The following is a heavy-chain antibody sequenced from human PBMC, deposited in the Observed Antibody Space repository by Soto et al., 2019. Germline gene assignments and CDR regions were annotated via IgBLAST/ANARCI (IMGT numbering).Heavy chain of an antibody. CDR1: GGSISSYY. Sequence: SETLSLTCTVSGGSISSYYWSWIRQPPGKGLEWIGYIYYSGSTNYNPSLKSRVTISVDTSKNQFSLKLSSVIAADTAVYYCARVWGGAFDFWGQGTMVTVSS. V-gene: IGHV4-59*01. J-gene: IGHJ3*01. CDR3: ARVWGGAFDF. CDR2: IYYSGST. D-gene: IGHD3-10*01.